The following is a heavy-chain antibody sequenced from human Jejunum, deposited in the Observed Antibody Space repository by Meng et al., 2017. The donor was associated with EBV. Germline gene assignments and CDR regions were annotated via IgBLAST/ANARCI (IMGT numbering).Heavy chain of an antibody. CDR3: VYRRDDILTRHYFDS. D-gene: IGHD3-9*01. CDR2: IYWDDDK. V-gene: IGHV2-5*02. Sequence: QITLKVSGPTLVKPTQTLTLTCTFSGFSFSIAGMSVGWIRQSPGKALQWLALIYWDDDKRYSPSLKTRLTITKDSSKNQVVLTMTNMDPVDTATYYCVYRRDDILTRHYFDSWGQGTLVTVSS. J-gene: IGHJ4*02. CDR1: GFSFSIAGMS.